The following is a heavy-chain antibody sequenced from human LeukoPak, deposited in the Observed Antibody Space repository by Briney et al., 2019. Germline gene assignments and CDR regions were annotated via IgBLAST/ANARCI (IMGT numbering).Heavy chain of an antibody. CDR3: ARDLGRGSSY. J-gene: IGHJ4*02. Sequence: GGSLRLSCAAAGFTFSSYWMHWVRQAPGKGLEWVSVIYSGGGTYYADSVKGRFTISRDSSKNTLFLQMNSLRAEDTAVYYCARDLGRGSSYWGQGTLVTVSS. D-gene: IGHD1-26*01. V-gene: IGHV3-66*01. CDR1: GFTFSSYW. CDR2: IYSGGGT.